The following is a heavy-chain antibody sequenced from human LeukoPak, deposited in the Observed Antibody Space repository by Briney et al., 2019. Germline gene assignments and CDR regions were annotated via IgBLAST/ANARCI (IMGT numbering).Heavy chain of an antibody. CDR3: AKDLEMATIRGYFDY. CDR1: GFTFSSYT. V-gene: IGHV3-21*01. J-gene: IGHJ4*02. D-gene: IGHD5-24*01. Sequence: GGSLRLSCAASGFTFSSYTMNWVRQAPGKGLEWVSSISISSGYIAYADSLKGRFTVSRDNAKNSLFLQMSGLRAEDTAVYYCAKDLEMATIRGYFDYWGQGTLVTVSS. CDR2: ISISSGYI.